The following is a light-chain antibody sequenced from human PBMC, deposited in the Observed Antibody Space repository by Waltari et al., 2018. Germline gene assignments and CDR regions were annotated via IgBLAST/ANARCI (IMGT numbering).Light chain of an antibody. J-gene: IGKJ4*01. CDR3: QQCYSTAGLS. CDR1: QSISTF. Sequence: DIQLTQSPSSLSASVGDRVTITCRASQSISTFLNWYQHKPGEAPTLLISGASNLRSGVPSRFSGSGSGTSFTLTITSLQPEDFASYYCQQCYSTAGLSFGGGTKVEIK. CDR2: GAS. V-gene: IGKV1-39*01.